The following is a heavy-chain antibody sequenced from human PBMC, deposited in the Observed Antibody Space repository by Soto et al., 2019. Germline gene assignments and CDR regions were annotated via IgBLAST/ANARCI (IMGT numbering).Heavy chain of an antibody. CDR2: ISAYNGNT. CDR1: GYTFTSYG. Sequence: ASVKVSCKASGYTFTSYGISWVRQAPGQGLEWMGWISAYNGNTNYAQKLQGRVTMTTDTSTSTAYMELRSLRSDDTAVYYCARGGRDIVLVPANWFDPWGQGTLVTVSS. D-gene: IGHD2-2*01. CDR3: ARGGRDIVLVPANWFDP. V-gene: IGHV1-18*01. J-gene: IGHJ5*02.